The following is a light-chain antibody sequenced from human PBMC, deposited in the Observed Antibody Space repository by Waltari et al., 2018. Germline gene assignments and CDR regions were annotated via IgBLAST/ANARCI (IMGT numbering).Light chain of an antibody. CDR1: QSVSSSY. CDR3: QQYGNSRGS. CDR2: GAS. Sequence: EIVLTQSPGTLSLSPGEGATLSCRASQSVSSSYLAWYQKKPGQAPRLLIYGASNRATDIPDRFTGSGSGTDFTLTINRLEPEDFAVYYCQQYGNSRGSFGQGTKLEIK. J-gene: IGKJ2*03. V-gene: IGKV3-20*01.